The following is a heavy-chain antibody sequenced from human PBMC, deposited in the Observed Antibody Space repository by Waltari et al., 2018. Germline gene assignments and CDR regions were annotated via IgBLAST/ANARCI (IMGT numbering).Heavy chain of an antibody. Sequence: EVQLVESGGGLIQPGGSLRLSCAASGFTVSSNYMSWVRQAPGKGVELVSVIYSGGRTYEADSVKGGFTISRDNSKNTLYLQMNSLRAEDTAVYDCARDTPLLIGEGGMDVWGQGTTVTVSS. CDR3: ARDTPLLIGEGGMDV. D-gene: IGHD3-10*01. CDR1: GFTVSSNY. V-gene: IGHV3-53*01. J-gene: IGHJ6*02. CDR2: IYSGGRT.